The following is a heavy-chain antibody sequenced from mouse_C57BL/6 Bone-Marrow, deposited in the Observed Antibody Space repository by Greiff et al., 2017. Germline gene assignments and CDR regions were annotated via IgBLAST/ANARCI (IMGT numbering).Heavy chain of an antibody. CDR1: GYSFTDYN. Sequence: EVQLQQSGPELVKPGASVTISCKASGYSFTDYNMNWVKQSNGKSLEWIGVINPNYGTTSYNQKFKGKATLTVDQSSSTASMQLNSLTSEDSAVYYCAREGNYYGSPYAMDYWGQGTPVPVS. CDR2: INPNYGTT. V-gene: IGHV1-39*01. J-gene: IGHJ4*01. D-gene: IGHD1-1*01. CDR3: AREGNYYGSPYAMDY.